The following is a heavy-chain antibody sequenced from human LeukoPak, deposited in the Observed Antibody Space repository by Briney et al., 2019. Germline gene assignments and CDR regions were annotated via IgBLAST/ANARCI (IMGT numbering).Heavy chain of an antibody. CDR3: ARAYSNPFHYYYYYYMDV. J-gene: IGHJ6*03. CDR2: ISAYNGTT. V-gene: IGHV1-18*01. Sequence: ASVKVSCKASGYTFTSYGISWVRQAPGQGLEWMGWISAYNGTTNYAQKLQGRVTMTTDTSTSTAYMELRSLRSDDTAVYYCARAYSNPFHYYYYYYMDVWGKGTTVTVSS. CDR1: GYTFTSYG. D-gene: IGHD4-11*01.